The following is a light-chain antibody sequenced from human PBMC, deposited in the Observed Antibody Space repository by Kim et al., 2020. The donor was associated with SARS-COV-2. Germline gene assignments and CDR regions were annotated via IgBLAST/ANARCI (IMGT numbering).Light chain of an antibody. CDR3: QQYNNWPQT. Sequence: VSPGERATLSCRASQSVSSNLAWYQQKPGQAPRLLIYGATTRATGIPARFSGSGSGTEFTLTISSLQSEDFAVYYCQQYNNWPQTFGQGTKVDIK. CDR2: GAT. CDR1: QSVSSN. V-gene: IGKV3-15*01. J-gene: IGKJ1*01.